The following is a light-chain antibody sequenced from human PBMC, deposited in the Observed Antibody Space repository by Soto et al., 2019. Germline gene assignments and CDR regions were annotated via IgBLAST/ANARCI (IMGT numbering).Light chain of an antibody. CDR3: SSYAGSSTLYV. CDR2: EVS. V-gene: IGLV2-8*01. J-gene: IGLJ1*01. Sequence: QSALSQPASAYGSPGQAVTISCTGTINDVGDYNYVSWYQQHPGKAPKLMIYEVSKRPSGVPGRFSGSKSGNTASLTVSGLQAEDEADYYCSSYAGSSTLYVFGTGTKVTVL. CDR1: INDVGDYNY.